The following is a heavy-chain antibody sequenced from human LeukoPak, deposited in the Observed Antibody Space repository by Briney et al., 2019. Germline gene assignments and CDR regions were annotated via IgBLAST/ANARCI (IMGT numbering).Heavy chain of an antibody. CDR2: ISYDGSKK. Sequence: GGSLRLSCAASGFTFSNYAMHWVRQAPGKGLEWVALISYDGSKKYYADSVEGRFTISRDNSRNTLYLQMNSLRPDDTAVYYCAKNYYNSSGYYSFVDYWGQGPLVTVSS. CDR3: AKNYYNSSGYYSFVDY. CDR1: GFTFSNYA. D-gene: IGHD3-22*01. J-gene: IGHJ4*02. V-gene: IGHV3-30*18.